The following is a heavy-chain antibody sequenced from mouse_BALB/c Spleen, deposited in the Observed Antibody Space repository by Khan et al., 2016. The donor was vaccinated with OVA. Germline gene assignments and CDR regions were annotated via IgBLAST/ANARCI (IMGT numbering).Heavy chain of an antibody. J-gene: IGHJ2*01. CDR2: ISYSGRT. Sequence: EVELVESGPGLVKPSQSLSLTCTVTGYSITSDYAWNWIRQFPENKLEWMGYISYSGRTSYNPSLKSRIPITRDTSKNQFFLQLNSVTTEDTATYYCARSVTITTVVATDFDYWGQGTTLTVSS. D-gene: IGHD1-1*01. CDR1: GYSITSDYA. CDR3: ARSVTITTVVATDFDY. V-gene: IGHV3-2*02.